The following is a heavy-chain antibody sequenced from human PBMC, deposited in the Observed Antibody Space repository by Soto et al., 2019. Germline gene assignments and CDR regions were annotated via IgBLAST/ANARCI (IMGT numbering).Heavy chain of an antibody. D-gene: IGHD2-15*01. V-gene: IGHV3-23*01. CDR3: AKVIVVIAAAWDYFDH. CDR2: TSGSGGNT. J-gene: IGHJ4*02. CDR1: GFTFTNYA. Sequence: EVQLMESGGGLVHPGGSLRLSCAASGFTFTNYAMSWVRQAPGKGLEWVSITSGSGGNTYYADSVKGRFTISRDNSKNTLYLQMDSLRVEDTAVYYCAKVIVVIAAAWDYFDHWGQGTLVTVSS.